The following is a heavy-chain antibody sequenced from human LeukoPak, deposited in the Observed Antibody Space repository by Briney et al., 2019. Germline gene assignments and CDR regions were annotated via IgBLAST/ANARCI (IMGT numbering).Heavy chain of an antibody. CDR3: ARGPAYSSHCSSTSCYRGKDYYYYYMDV. V-gene: IGHV1-69*13. CDR1: GGTFSSYA. D-gene: IGHD2-2*01. J-gene: IGHJ6*03. CDR2: IIPIFGTA. Sequence: SVKVSCKASGGTFSSYAISWVRQAPGQGLEWMGGIIPIFGTANYAQKFQGRVTITADESTSTVYMELSSLRSEDTAVYYCARGPAYSSHCSSTSCYRGKDYYYYYMDVWGKGTTVTVSS.